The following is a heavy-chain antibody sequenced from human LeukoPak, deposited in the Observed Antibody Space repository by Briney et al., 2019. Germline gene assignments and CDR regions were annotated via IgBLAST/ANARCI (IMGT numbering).Heavy chain of an antibody. Sequence: GGSLRLSCAASGFTFSRYWMHWVRQAPGKGLVWVSRINGDASGTGYADSVKGRFTISRDNSKNTLYLQMNNLRTEDMAVYYCAKSDIIVVSDAKGNWFDPWGQGSLVTVSS. D-gene: IGHD2-2*01. V-gene: IGHV3-74*01. J-gene: IGHJ5*02. CDR2: INGDASGT. CDR1: GFTFSRYW. CDR3: AKSDIIVVSDAKGNWFDP.